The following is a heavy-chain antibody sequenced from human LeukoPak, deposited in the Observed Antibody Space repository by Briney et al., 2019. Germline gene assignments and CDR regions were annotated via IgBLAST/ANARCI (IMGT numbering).Heavy chain of an antibody. V-gene: IGHV4-59*08. D-gene: IGHD1-26*01. Sequence: PSETLSPTCTVSGGSISSYYWSWIRQPPGKGLEWIGYIYYSGSTNYNPSLKSRVTISVDTSKNQFSLKLSSVTAADTAVYYCARLVGAYYFDYWGQGTLVTVSP. J-gene: IGHJ4*02. CDR3: ARLVGAYYFDY. CDR2: IYYSGST. CDR1: GGSISSYY.